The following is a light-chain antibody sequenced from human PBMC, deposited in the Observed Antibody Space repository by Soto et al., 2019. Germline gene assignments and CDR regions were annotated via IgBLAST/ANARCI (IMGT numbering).Light chain of an antibody. J-gene: IGKJ1*01. Sequence: EIVLTQSPGTLSLSPGERATLSCRASQSVSSSYLAGYQQKPGQAPRLLIYDASTRATGIPDRISGSGSGTDFTLTISRLEPEDFAVYYCQQYGSSPWTFGQGTRVEIK. CDR2: DAS. CDR3: QQYGSSPWT. V-gene: IGKV3-20*01. CDR1: QSVSSSY.